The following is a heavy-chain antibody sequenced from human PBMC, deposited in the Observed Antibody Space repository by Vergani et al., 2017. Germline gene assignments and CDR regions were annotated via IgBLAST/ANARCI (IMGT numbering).Heavy chain of an antibody. CDR3: TRVGILTGYDIRTPFDY. V-gene: IGHV3-49*03. J-gene: IGHJ4*02. CDR1: GFTFGDYA. D-gene: IGHD3-9*01. Sequence: EVQLVESGGGLVQPGRSLRLSCTASGFTFGDYAMSWFRQAPGKGLEWVGFIRSKAYGGTTEYAASVKGRFTISRDDSKSIAYLQMNSLKTEDTAVYYFTRVGILTGYDIRTPFDYWGQGTLVTVSS. CDR2: IRSKAYGGTT.